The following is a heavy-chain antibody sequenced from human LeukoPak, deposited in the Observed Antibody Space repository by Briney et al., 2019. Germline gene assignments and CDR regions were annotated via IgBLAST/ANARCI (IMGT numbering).Heavy chain of an antibody. J-gene: IGHJ5*02. Sequence: GRTLRLFCAVSGFTFTDFYMNWARQARAKGREGVSWISPTSSYMYYADSVKGRFTISRDNAKNSLYLQMNSLRAEDTALYYCVRDADGGNSWFDTWGQGTLVTVSS. CDR2: ISPTSSYM. D-gene: IGHD4-23*01. CDR1: GFTFTDFY. V-gene: IGHV3-21*04. CDR3: VRDADGGNSWFDT.